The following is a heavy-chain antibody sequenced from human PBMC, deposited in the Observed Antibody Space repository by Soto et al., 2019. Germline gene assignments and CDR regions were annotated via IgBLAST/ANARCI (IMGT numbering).Heavy chain of an antibody. V-gene: IGHV3-23*01. CDR3: AKSDGTTRGYYYYMDV. CDR1: GFTFSSYA. Sequence: ESGGDLVQPGGSLRLSCAASGFTFSSYAMNWVRQAPGKGLEWVSAISGSGDSTYYADSVKGRFTISRDNSKNTLYLQMNSLRAEDTAVYYCAKSDGTTRGYYYYMDVWGKGTTGTVSS. D-gene: IGHD1-1*01. CDR2: ISGSGDST. J-gene: IGHJ6*03.